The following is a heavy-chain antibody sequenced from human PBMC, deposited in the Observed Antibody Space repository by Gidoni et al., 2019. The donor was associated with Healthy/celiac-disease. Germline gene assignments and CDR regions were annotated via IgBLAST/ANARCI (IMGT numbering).Heavy chain of an antibody. V-gene: IGHV3-33*01. CDR2: IWYDGSNK. CDR1: GFTFSSYG. D-gene: IGHD5-18*01. J-gene: IGHJ4*02. Sequence: QVQLVESGGGVVQPGRSLRLSCAASGFTFSSYGMHWVRQAPGKGLEWVAVIWYDGSNKYYADSVKGRFTISRDNSKNTLYLQMNSLRAEDTAVYYCARDHVDTSYFDYWGQGTLVTVSS. CDR3: ARDHVDTSYFDY.